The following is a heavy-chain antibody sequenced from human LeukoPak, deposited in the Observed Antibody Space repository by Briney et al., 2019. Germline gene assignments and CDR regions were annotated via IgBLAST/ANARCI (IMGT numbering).Heavy chain of an antibody. J-gene: IGHJ4*02. V-gene: IGHV4-39*01. CDR2: IYYSGST. D-gene: IGHD3-9*01. CDR3: ASPINYDILTGYLTTFDY. Sequence: PSETLSLTCTVSGGSISSSGYYWGWIRQPPGKEREWIGSIYYSGSTYYNPSLKSRVTISVDTSKNQFSLELSFVTAADTAVYYCASPINYDILTGYLTTFDYWGQGILVTVSS. CDR1: GGSISSSGYY.